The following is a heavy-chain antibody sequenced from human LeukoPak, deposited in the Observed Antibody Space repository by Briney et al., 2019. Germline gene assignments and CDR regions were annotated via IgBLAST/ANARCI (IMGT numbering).Heavy chain of an antibody. J-gene: IGHJ4*02. Sequence: GGSLRLSCVVSGISLSNYAMTWVRQAPGEGLEWVSYISERGGSTTYADSVKGRFTISRDTSLNTLYLQMNNLRAEDTAVYFCAKRGVVIRGILVIGYHQEAYHYDFWGQGVLVTVSS. CDR2: ISERGGST. V-gene: IGHV3-23*01. CDR3: AKRGVVIRGILVIGYHQEAYHYDF. D-gene: IGHD3-10*01. CDR1: GISLSNYA.